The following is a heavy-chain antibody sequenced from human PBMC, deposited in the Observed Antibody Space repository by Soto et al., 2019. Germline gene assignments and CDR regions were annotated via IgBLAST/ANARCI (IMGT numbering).Heavy chain of an antibody. J-gene: IGHJ4*02. V-gene: IGHV4-59*12. D-gene: IGHD6-19*01. Sequence: QVQLQESGPGLVKPSETLSLTCTVSGDSMNNYYWSWIRQPPGKGLEWIGFIYDSGRTNYNPSTKTRSTNSPDTSKNQLSLQLSSVTAADTAVYYCVSLHYSSGRDHWGQGILVPVSS. CDR3: VSLHYSSGRDH. CDR1: GDSMNNYY. CDR2: IYDSGRT.